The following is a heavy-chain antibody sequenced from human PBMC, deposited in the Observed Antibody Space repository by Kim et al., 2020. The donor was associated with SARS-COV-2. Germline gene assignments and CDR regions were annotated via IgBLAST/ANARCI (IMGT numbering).Heavy chain of an antibody. CDR3: SKSFVSDAYFNGMDV. CDR1: GFPSISNFETYV. Sequence: GGSLRLSCVGSGFPSISNFETYVIYWVRLVPGKGLEWVSGISPDSFFVNYADSVKGRFTVSRDAAKTSVYLQMDQLTVADTGLYYCSKSFVSDAYFNGMDVWGQGTTVTVSS. D-gene: IGHD3-9*01. J-gene: IGHJ6*02. V-gene: IGHV3-9*01. CDR2: ISPDSFFV.